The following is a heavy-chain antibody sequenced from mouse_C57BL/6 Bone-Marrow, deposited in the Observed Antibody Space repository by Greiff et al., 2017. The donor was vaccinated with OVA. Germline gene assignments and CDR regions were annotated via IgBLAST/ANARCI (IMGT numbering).Heavy chain of an antibody. J-gene: IGHJ2*01. V-gene: IGHV3-6*01. CDR3: ARRGYYGSSLDY. CDR1: GYSITSGYY. D-gene: IGHD1-1*01. Sequence: EVHLVESGPGLVKPSQSLSLTCSVTGYSITSGYYWNWIRQFPGNKLEWMGYISYDGSNNYNPSLKNRISITRDTSKNQFFLKLNSVTTEDTATYYCARRGYYGSSLDYWGQGTTLTVSS. CDR2: ISYDGSN.